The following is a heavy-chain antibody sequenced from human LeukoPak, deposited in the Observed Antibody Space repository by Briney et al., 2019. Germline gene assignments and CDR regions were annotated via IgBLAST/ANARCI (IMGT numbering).Heavy chain of an antibody. Sequence: SETLSLTCTVSSGAISSSHYYWGWIRQPPGKGLEWIGSLFYTGSTYYNPSLESRVIISEGTSKNQFSLKMNSVTAADTAVYYCARDYGDFFDYWGQGTLVTVSS. D-gene: IGHD4-17*01. J-gene: IGHJ4*02. CDR1: SGAISSSHYY. CDR3: ARDYGDFFDY. V-gene: IGHV4-39*02. CDR2: LFYTGST.